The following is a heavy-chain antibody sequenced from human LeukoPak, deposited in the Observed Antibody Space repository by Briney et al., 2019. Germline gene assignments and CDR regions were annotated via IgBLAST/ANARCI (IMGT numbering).Heavy chain of an antibody. CDR1: GGSISSSNYY. Sequence: SETLSLTCTVSGGSISSSNYYWGWIRQPPGKGLEYIGSISYSGSTYYNLSGKSRVTISVDTSKNQFSLPLLSVTATDTTLYYSAGDCSSHMGAWGKGATVTVSS. J-gene: IGHJ6*03. D-gene: IGHD2-15*01. V-gene: IGHV4-39*01. CDR2: ISYSGST. CDR3: AGDCSSHMGA.